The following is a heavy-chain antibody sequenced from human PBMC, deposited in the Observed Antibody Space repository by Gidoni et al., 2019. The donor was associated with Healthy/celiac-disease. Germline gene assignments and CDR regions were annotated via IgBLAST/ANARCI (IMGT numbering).Heavy chain of an antibody. D-gene: IGHD2-2*01. CDR2: ISSSSSYT. CDR3: ARTRRVPRENYYYGMDV. J-gene: IGHJ6*02. Sequence: QVQLVESGGGLVKPGGSLRLSCAASGFTFSDYYMSWIRQAPGKGLEWVSYISSSSSYTNYADSVKGRFTISRDNAKNSLYLQMNSLRAEDTAVYYCARTRRVPRENYYYGMDVWGQGTTVTVSS. CDR1: GFTFSDYY. V-gene: IGHV3-11*06.